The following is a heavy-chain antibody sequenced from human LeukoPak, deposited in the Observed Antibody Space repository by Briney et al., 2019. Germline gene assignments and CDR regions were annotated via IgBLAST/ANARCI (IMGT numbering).Heavy chain of an antibody. CDR1: GFTFSNYG. CDR3: AREVRNGGMDV. CDR2: IWFDGSNK. Sequence: GRSLRLSCAASGFTFSNYGMHWVRQAPGKGLEWAAVIWFDGSNKLYADSVRGRFTISRDNSKNTLYLQMNSLRAEDTAVYHCAREVRNGGMDVWGQGTTVTVSS. D-gene: IGHD3-10*01. V-gene: IGHV3-33*01. J-gene: IGHJ6*02.